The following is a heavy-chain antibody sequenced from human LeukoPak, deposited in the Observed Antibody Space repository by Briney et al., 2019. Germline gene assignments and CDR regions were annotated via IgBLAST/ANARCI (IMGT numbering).Heavy chain of an antibody. CDR2: IYTSGST. V-gene: IGHV4-4*07. CDR1: GGSISSYY. Sequence: SETLSLTCTVSGGSISSYYWSWIRQPAGKGLEWIGRIYTSGSTNYNPSLKSRVTMSVDTSKNQFSLKLSSVTAADTAVYYCARDFGIVGARALYYFDYWGQGTLVTVS. D-gene: IGHD1-26*01. CDR3: ARDFGIVGARALYYFDY. J-gene: IGHJ4*02.